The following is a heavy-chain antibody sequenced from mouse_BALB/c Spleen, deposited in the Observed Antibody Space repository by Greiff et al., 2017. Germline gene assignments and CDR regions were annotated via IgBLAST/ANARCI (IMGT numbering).Heavy chain of an antibody. J-gene: IGHJ2*01. CDR2: ISYSGST. V-gene: IGHV3-8*02. D-gene: IGHD2-14*01. CDR3: ARYGYRYDGYFDY. CDR1: GDSITSGY. Sequence: VQLKESGPSLVKPSQTLSLTCSVTGDSITSGYWNWIRKFPGNKLEYMGYISYSGSTYYNPSLKSRISITRDTSKNQYYLQLNSVTTEDTATYYCARYGYRYDGYFDYWGQGTTLTVSS.